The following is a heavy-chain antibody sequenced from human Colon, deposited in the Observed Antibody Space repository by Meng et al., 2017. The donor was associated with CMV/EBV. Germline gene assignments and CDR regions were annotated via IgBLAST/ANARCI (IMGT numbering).Heavy chain of an antibody. CDR2: ISGYNGDT. V-gene: IGHV1-18*01. Sequence: ASVTVSCKASGYTFTNYAISWVRQAPGQGLEWVAWISGYNGDTKYAQNLQGRVIMTTDTTTSTVYMELRSLTSDDTAVYYCARDAPSVTVAGGIDYWGQGTLVTVSS. J-gene: IGHJ4*02. D-gene: IGHD6-19*01. CDR1: GYTFTNYA. CDR3: ARDAPSVTVAGGIDY.